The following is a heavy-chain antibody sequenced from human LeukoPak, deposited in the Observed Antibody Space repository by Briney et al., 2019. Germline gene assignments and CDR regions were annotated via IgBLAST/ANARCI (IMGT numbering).Heavy chain of an antibody. CDR3: AGRAQTTGWSFDY. CDR1: GYSISDGCY. D-gene: IGHD6-19*01. V-gene: IGHV4-38-2*02. Sequence: SETLSLTCTVSGYSISDGCYWGWIRQPPGRGLERIGSIYHSGSTYYNPSLTSRVAMSVDTSKNQFSLELSSVTAADTAVYYCAGRAQTTGWSFDYWGQGALVTVSS. CDR2: IYHSGST. J-gene: IGHJ4*02.